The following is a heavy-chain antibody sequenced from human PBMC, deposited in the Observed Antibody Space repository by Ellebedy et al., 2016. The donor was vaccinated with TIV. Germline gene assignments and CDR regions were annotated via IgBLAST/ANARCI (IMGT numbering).Heavy chain of an antibody. CDR2: IYHTGGT. V-gene: IGHV4-59*12. CDR1: GGSISSYF. CDR3: ARYRGYTYGDTHYYGMDV. J-gene: IGHJ6*02. Sequence: SETLSLTCTVSGGSISSYFWTWIRQPPGKGLEWVGYIYHTGGTNYNPSLNSRLTISVDTSQNQFSLKLTSVTAADTAVYYCARYRGYTYGDTHYYGMDVWGQGTTVTVS. D-gene: IGHD5-18*01.